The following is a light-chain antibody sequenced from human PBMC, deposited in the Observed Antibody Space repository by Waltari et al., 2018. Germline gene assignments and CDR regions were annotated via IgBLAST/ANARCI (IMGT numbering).Light chain of an antibody. CDR3: SSYTGSSTPYV. J-gene: IGLJ1*01. V-gene: IGLV2-14*01. CDR1: SSDVGAYNY. Sequence: QSALTQPASVSGSPGQSITISCTGTSSDVGAYNYVFWYQQHPGKVPKLMIYEVTNRPSGVSNRFSGSKSGNTASLTISGLQTEDEADYYCSSYTGSSTPYVFGTGTKVTVL. CDR2: EVT.